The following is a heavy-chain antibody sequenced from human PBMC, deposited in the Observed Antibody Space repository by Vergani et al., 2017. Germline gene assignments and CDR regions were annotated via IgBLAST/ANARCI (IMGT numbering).Heavy chain of an antibody. D-gene: IGHD3-22*01. Sequence: EVQLLESGGGLVQPGGSLRLSCAASGFTFSSYAMSWVRQAPGKGLEWVSAISGSGGSTYYADSVKGRFTISRDNSKNTLYLQMNSLRSEDTAVYYCARDSSGYYAFDIWGQGTMVTVSS. CDR1: GFTFSSYA. CDR3: ARDSSGYYAFDI. J-gene: IGHJ3*02. V-gene: IGHV3-23*01. CDR2: ISGSGGST.